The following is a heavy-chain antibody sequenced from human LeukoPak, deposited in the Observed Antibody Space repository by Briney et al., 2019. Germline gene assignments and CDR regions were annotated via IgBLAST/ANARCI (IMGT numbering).Heavy chain of an antibody. V-gene: IGHV3-23*01. CDR2: ISGSGGST. CDR3: AKVFGIAVAATWFDY. CDR1: GFTFSSYA. D-gene: IGHD6-19*01. Sequence: GGSLRLSCAASGFTFSSYAMSWVRQAPGKGLGWVSAISGSGGSTYYADSVKGRFTISRDNSKNTLYLQMNSLRAEDTAVYYCAKVFGIAVAATWFDYWGQGTLVTVSS. J-gene: IGHJ4*02.